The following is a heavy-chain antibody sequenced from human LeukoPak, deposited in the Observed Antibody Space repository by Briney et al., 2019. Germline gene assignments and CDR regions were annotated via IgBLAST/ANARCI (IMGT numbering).Heavy chain of an antibody. D-gene: IGHD4/OR15-4a*01. Sequence: ASVKFSCKASGYTFTGYYMHWVRQAPGQGLEWMGWINPNSGGTNYAQKFQGRVTMTRDTSISTAYMELSRLRSDDTAVYYCARAGAGARYYYYMDVWGKGTTVTISS. J-gene: IGHJ6*03. CDR2: INPNSGGT. CDR1: GYTFTGYY. V-gene: IGHV1-2*02. CDR3: ARAGAGARYYYYMDV.